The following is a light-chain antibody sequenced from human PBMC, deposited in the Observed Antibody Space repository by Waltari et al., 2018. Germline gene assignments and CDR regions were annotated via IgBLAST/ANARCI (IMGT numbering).Light chain of an antibody. J-gene: IGLJ2*01. CDR1: KLGDKY. CDR2: QDR. V-gene: IGLV3-1*01. Sequence: SYELTQPPSVSVSPGQTASITCSGDKLGDKYACWYQQKPGEAPVRVIYQDRRRPSGIPERCSGSNSVNTATLTIGGTQTMDEADYYCQAWDSSTHVVFGGGTKLTVL. CDR3: QAWDSSTHVV.